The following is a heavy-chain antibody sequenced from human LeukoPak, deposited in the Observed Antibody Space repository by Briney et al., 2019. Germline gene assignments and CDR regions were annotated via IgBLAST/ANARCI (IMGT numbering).Heavy chain of an antibody. Sequence: PGRSLRLSCAASGFTFSSYGMHWVRQAPGKGLEWVSYISSSSTIYYADSVKGRFTISRDNAKNSLYLQMNSLRAEDTAVYYCARAGRRTYYGMDVWGQGTTVTVSS. V-gene: IGHV3-48*04. J-gene: IGHJ6*02. CDR2: ISSSSTI. CDR3: ARAGRRTYYGMDV. CDR1: GFTFSSYG.